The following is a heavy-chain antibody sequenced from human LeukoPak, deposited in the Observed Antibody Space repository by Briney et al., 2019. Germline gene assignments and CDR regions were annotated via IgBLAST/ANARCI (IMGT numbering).Heavy chain of an antibody. V-gene: IGHV3-23*01. CDR1: GFTFSSYA. D-gene: IGHD3-16*02. J-gene: IGHJ4*02. Sequence: PGGSLRLSCAASGFTFSSYAMSWVRQAPGKGLEWVSAISGSGGSTYYADSVKGRFTISRDNSKNMLYLQMNSLRAEDTAVYYCARAKSTFGGVIVYYFDYWGQGTLVTVSS. CDR3: ARAKSTFGGVIVYYFDY. CDR2: ISGSGGST.